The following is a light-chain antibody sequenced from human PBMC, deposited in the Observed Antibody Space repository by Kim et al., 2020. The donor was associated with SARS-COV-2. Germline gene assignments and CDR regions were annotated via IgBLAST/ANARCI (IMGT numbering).Light chain of an antibody. CDR3: QVWDTTSDHVV. CDR2: YDT. J-gene: IGLJ2*01. CDR1: DIGSLS. Sequence: SYELTQPPSVSVAPGETARISCWANDIGSLSVHWYQQKPGHTPVVVIYYDTNRPSEIPERFSGSNSGNTATLTISTVEAGDEADYYCQVWDTTSDHVVFGGGTQLTVL. V-gene: IGLV3-21*04.